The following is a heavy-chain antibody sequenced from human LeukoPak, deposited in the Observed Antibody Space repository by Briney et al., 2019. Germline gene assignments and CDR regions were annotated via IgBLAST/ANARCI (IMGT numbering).Heavy chain of an antibody. D-gene: IGHD6-13*01. V-gene: IGHV3-15*01. J-gene: IGHJ4*02. CDR1: GFSIGGYW. CDR2: IKSKTDGGTT. Sequence: GGSLRLSCEASGFSIGGYWMHWVRQAPGKGLEWVGRIKSKTDGGTTDYAAPVKGRFTISRDDSKNTLYLQMNSLKTEDTAVYYCTTGLRAADTYWGLGTLVTVSS. CDR3: TTGLRAADTY.